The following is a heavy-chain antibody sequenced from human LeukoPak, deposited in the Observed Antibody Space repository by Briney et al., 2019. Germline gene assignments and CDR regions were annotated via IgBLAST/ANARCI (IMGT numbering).Heavy chain of an antibody. D-gene: IGHD3-16*02. J-gene: IGHJ4*02. CDR2: IYHSGST. Sequence: SVTLSLTCAVSGYSISSGYYWGWIRQPPGKGLEWIGSIYHSGSTYYNPSLKSRVTISVDTSKNQFSLKLSSVTAADTAVYYCARRLVVLQGFDYWGQGTLVTVSS. CDR1: GYSISSGYY. CDR3: ARRLVVLQGFDY. V-gene: IGHV4-38-2*01.